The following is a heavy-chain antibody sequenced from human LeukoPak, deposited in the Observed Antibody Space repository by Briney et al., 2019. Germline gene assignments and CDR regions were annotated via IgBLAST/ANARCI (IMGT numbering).Heavy chain of an antibody. Sequence: GGSLRLSCAASGFTFSTYSMNWVRQAPGKGLEWVSYISYSSSAIYYADSVKGRFTISRDNAKNSLYLRMNSLRDEDTAVYYCARDSYGSSGYYYVSDYWGQGTLVTFSS. J-gene: IGHJ4*02. CDR2: ISYSSSAI. D-gene: IGHD3-22*01. CDR1: GFTFSTYS. CDR3: ARDSYGSSGYYYVSDY. V-gene: IGHV3-48*02.